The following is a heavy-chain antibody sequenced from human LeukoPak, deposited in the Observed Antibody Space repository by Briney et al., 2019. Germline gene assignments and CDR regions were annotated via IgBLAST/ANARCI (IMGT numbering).Heavy chain of an antibody. Sequence: LVASVKVSCKASGGTFSSYAISWVRQAPGQGLEWMGGIIPIFGTANYAQKFQGRVTSTADESTSTAYMELSSLRSEDTAVYYCARGRPSNRDDYWGQGTLVTVSS. CDR3: ARGRPSNRDDY. V-gene: IGHV1-69*13. CDR2: IIPIFGTA. J-gene: IGHJ4*02. CDR1: GGTFSSYA. D-gene: IGHD2-2*01.